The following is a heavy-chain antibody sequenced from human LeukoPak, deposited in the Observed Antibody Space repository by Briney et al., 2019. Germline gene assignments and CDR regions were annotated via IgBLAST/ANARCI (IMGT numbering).Heavy chain of an antibody. J-gene: IGHJ4*02. Sequence: GGSLRLSCAGSGFAFESFTMTWVRQAPGKGLEWVSLISDTGRDINYADSVRGRFTISRDNTKNSLFLQVDSLRVEDTAIYYCAKGLFSAYDKYLDSWGQGTLVTVSS. D-gene: IGHD5-12*01. CDR3: AKGLFSAYDKYLDS. V-gene: IGHV3-21*04. CDR1: GFAFESFT. CDR2: ISDTGRDI.